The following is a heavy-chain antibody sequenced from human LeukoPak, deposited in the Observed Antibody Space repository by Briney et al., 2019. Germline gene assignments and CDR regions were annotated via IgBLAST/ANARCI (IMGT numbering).Heavy chain of an antibody. CDR3: AREGPDCGGDCYYDY. J-gene: IGHJ4*02. CDR1: GFTVNSYY. V-gene: IGHV3-53*01. D-gene: IGHD2-21*01. Sequence: GGSLRLSCAASGFTVNSYYMSWVRQVPGKGLEWISVIYSAGSTYYADSVKGRFTISRDNSKNTLYLQMNTLRAEDTAVYYCAREGPDCGGDCYYDYWGQGTLVTVSS. CDR2: IYSAGST.